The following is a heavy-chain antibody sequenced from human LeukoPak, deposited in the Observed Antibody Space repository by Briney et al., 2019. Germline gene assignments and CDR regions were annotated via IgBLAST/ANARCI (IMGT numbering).Heavy chain of an antibody. CDR3: AREGYCSGGSCYTDAFDI. D-gene: IGHD2-15*01. CDR2: ISSSGSTI. V-gene: IGHV3-11*01. Sequence: GGSLRLSCAASGFTFSDYYMSWIRQAPGKGLEWVSYISSSGSTIYYADSVKGRFTISRDNAKNSLYLQMNSLRAEDTAVYYCAREGYCSGGSCYTDAFDIWGQGTMVTVSS. CDR1: GFTFSDYY. J-gene: IGHJ3*02.